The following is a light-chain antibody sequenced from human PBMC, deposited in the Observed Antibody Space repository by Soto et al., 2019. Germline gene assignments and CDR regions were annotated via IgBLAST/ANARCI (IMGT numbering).Light chain of an antibody. Sequence: QSALTQPASVSGSPGQSITVSCTGTSSDVGAYNYVSWYQQHPGNAPKLMIYEVSNRPSGVSNRFSGSKSGNTASLTISGLQPEDEAEYYCSSYTTSSTLVFGGGTKLTVL. CDR3: SSYTTSSTLV. CDR1: SSDVGAYNY. J-gene: IGLJ3*02. CDR2: EVS. V-gene: IGLV2-14*01.